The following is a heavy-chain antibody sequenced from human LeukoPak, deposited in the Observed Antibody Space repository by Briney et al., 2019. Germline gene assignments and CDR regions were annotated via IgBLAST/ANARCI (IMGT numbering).Heavy chain of an antibody. D-gene: IGHD7-27*01. V-gene: IGHV4-39*07. J-gene: IGHJ3*02. Sequence: SETLSLTCTTSGASISSEIYYWGWIRQPPGKDLEWIATIFHTGTTSYNPSLKSRVTISVDTSKNQFSLKLTSVTAADTAVYYCARGPNWGYPNSPFHMWGQGTMVTISS. CDR1: GASISSEIYY. CDR2: IFHTGTT. CDR3: ARGPNWGYPNSPFHM.